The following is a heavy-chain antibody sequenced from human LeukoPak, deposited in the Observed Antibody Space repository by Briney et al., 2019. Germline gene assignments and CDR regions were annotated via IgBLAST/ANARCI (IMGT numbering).Heavy chain of an antibody. J-gene: IGHJ6*02. CDR3: ARDAEVVTTTNYYYYGMDV. CDR2: INPDSGGT. V-gene: IGHV1-2*06. Sequence: WASVKVSCKASGYTFTDYYLHWVRQAPGQGLEWMGRINPDSGGTNYAQKFQGRVTITADESTSTAHMELSSLRSEDTAVYYCARDAEVVTTTNYYYYGMDVWGQGTTVTVSS. CDR1: GYTFTDYY. D-gene: IGHD2-21*02.